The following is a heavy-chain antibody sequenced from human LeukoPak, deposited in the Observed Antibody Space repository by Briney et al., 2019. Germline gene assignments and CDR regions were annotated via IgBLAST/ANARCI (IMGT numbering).Heavy chain of an antibody. CDR2: INHSGST. D-gene: IGHD2-21*01. J-gene: IGHJ6*02. CDR1: GGSFSGYY. V-gene: IGHV4-34*01. Sequence: KPSETLSLTCAVYGGSFSGYYWSWIRQPPGKGLECIGEINHSGSTNYNPSLKSRVTISVDTSKNQFSLKLSSVTAADTAVYYCASYSHAVPGYYYGMDVWGQGTMVTVSS. CDR3: ASYSHAVPGYYYGMDV.